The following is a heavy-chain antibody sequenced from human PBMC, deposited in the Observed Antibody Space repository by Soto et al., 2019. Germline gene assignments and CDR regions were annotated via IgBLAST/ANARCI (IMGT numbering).Heavy chain of an antibody. CDR3: ARDLWFGELIPTNWFEP. Sequence: QVQLVQSGAEVKKPGSSVKVSCKASGGTFSSYAISWVRQAPGQGLEWMGGIIPIFGTANYAQKFQGRVTITADESTSTDYMELSSLRSEDTAVYYCARDLWFGELIPTNWFEPWGQGTLVHVS. J-gene: IGHJ5*02. CDR1: GGTFSSYA. D-gene: IGHD3-10*01. CDR2: IIPIFGTA. V-gene: IGHV1-69*01.